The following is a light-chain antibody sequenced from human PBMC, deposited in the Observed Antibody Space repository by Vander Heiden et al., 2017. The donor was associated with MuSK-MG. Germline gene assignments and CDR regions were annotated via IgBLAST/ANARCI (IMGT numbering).Light chain of an antibody. CDR1: SSNIGSNT. J-gene: IGLJ3*02. CDR3: AAWDDSLNGPV. V-gene: IGLV1-44*01. Sequence: QPVRTHPPSPSGTPGQRATISCSGSSSNIGSNTVNWYQQLPGTAPKLLIYSNNQRPSGVPDRFSGSKSGTSASLAISGLQSEDEADYYCAAWDDSLNGPVFGGGTKLTVL. CDR2: SNN.